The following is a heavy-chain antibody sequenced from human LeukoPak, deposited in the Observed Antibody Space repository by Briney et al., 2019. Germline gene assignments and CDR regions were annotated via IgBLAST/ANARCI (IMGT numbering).Heavy chain of an antibody. CDR1: DGSFRNHY. CDR3: AKDSYVSGRPLHTFDV. CDR2: ISGDGAST. D-gene: IGHD3-10*01. V-gene: IGHV3-23*01. J-gene: IGHJ3*01. Sequence: ETLSLTCAVNDGSFRNHYWSWVRQPPGKGLEWVSGISGDGASTHYAESVKGQFTISRDNSQNTLFLQMNSLRVEDTAIYYCAKDSYVSGRPLHTFDVWGQGTMVTVSS.